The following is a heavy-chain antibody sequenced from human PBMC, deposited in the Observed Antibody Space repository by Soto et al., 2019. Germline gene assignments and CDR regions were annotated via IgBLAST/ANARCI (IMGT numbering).Heavy chain of an antibody. CDR3: AVSNRLQQYYYYYYGMDV. V-gene: IGHV1-69*13. D-gene: IGHD4-4*01. J-gene: IGHJ6*02. CDR2: IIPIFGTA. Sequence: SVKVSCKASGGTFSSYAISWVRQAPGQGLEWMGGIIPIFGTANYAQKFQGRVTITADESASTAYMEMNSLRAEDTAVYYCAVSNRLQQYYYYYYGMDVWGQGTTVTVSS. CDR1: GGTFSSYA.